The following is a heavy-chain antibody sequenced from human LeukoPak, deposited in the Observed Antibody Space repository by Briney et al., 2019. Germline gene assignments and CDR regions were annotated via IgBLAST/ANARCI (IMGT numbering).Heavy chain of an antibody. J-gene: IGHJ3*02. CDR1: GYTFTGYY. Sequence: ASVKVSCKASGYTFTGYYMHWVRQAPGQGLEWMGWINPNSDGTNYAQKFQGRVTMTRDTSISTAYMELSRLRSDDTAVYYCARLPPSGSLGVTDAFDIWGQGTVVTVSS. CDR2: INPNSDGT. V-gene: IGHV1-2*02. CDR3: ARLPPSGSLGVTDAFDI. D-gene: IGHD3-3*01.